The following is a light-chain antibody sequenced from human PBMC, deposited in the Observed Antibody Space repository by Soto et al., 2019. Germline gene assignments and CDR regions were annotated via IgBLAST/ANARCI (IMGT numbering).Light chain of an antibody. CDR3: QQRSNWPPWT. V-gene: IGKV3-11*01. CDR2: DAS. J-gene: IGKJ1*01. CDR1: QSVSSY. Sequence: EIVLTQSPATLSLSPGERATLSCRASQSVSSYLAWYQQKPGQAPRLLIYDASNMATGIPARFSGSGSGTDFTLTISSLETEDFAVYYCQQRSNWPPWTFGQGTKVEIK.